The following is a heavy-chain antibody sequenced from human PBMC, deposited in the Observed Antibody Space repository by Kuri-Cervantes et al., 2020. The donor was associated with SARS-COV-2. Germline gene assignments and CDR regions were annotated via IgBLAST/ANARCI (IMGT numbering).Heavy chain of an antibody. Sequence: GGSLRLSCKGSGYSFTSYWISWVRQMPGKGLEWMGRIDPSDSYTNYSPSFQGHVTISADKPISTAYLQWSSLKASDTAMYYCATHQNIVVVPAAIPDAFDIWGQGTMVTVSS. CDR3: ATHQNIVVVPAAIPDAFDI. CDR2: IDPSDSYT. CDR1: GYSFTSYW. V-gene: IGHV5-10-1*01. J-gene: IGHJ3*02. D-gene: IGHD2-2*01.